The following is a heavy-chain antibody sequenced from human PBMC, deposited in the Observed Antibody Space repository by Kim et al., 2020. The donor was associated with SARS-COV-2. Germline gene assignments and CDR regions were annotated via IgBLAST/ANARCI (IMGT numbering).Heavy chain of an antibody. V-gene: IGHV3-30-3*01. CDR1: GFIFSTYA. CDR2: ISYDGNDQ. CDR3: ARSNGQYFYGMDV. Sequence: GGSLRLSCAASGFIFSTYAMHWVRQAPGKGLEWEAVISYDGNDQFYADSVKGRFTISRDNFKNTLYLQMNSLRTEDTAVYFCARSNGQYFYGMDVWGQGTTVTVS. J-gene: IGHJ6*02.